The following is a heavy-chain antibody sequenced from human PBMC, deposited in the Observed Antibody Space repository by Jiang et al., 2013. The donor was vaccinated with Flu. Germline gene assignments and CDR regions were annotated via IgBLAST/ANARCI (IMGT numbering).Heavy chain of an antibody. J-gene: IGHJ4*02. V-gene: IGHV4-39*01. Sequence: GSGLVKPSEPLSLTCTVSGGSISSPNYYWGWIRQPPGKGLEWIGSIYYSGSTYSNPSLKSRVTISVDTSKNQFSLKLISVTVADTAMYYCAGFTRPGKYYFDYWGQGTLVTVSS. CDR1: GGSISSPNYY. CDR2: IYYSGST. D-gene: IGHD1-1*01. CDR3: AGFTRPGKYYFDY.